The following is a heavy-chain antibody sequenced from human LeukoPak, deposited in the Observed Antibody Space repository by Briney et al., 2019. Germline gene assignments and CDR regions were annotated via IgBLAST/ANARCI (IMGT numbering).Heavy chain of an antibody. CDR1: GFTFDDYA. CDR2: ISGDGSTT. V-gene: IGHV3-43*02. CDR3: AKDMGPLGTIWLDY. J-gene: IGHJ4*02. D-gene: IGHD3-3*01. Sequence: GGSLRLSCAASGFTFDDYAMHWVRQVPGKSLEWVSLISGDGSTTYYADSVKGRFTISRDNRKNSLYLQVNSLRTEDTALYYCAKDMGPLGTIWLDYWGQGTLVTVSS.